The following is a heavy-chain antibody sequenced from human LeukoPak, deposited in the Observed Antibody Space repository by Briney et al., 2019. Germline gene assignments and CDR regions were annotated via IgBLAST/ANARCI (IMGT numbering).Heavy chain of an antibody. J-gene: IGHJ4*02. CDR3: ARADTAMGKANDF. CDR2: INPSGGST. Sequence: ASVKVSRKASGYTFTSYYMHWVRQAPGQGLEWMGIINPSGGSTSYAQKFQGRVTMTRDTSTSTLYMELSSLSSEDTAVYYCARADTAMGKANDFWGQGTLVTVSS. D-gene: IGHD5-18*01. CDR1: GYTFTSYY. V-gene: IGHV1-46*01.